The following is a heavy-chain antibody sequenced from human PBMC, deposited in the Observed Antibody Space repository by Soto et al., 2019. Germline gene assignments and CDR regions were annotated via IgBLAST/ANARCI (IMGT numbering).Heavy chain of an antibody. Sequence: EVQLVESGGGLVQPGGSLRLSCAASGFTFSDHYMDWVRQAPGKGLEWVGRTRNKANSYTTEYAASVKGRFTISRDDSKNSLYLQMNSLRAEDTAVYYCARDRKGATIGRGDYWGQGTLVTVSS. J-gene: IGHJ4*02. CDR2: TRNKANSYTT. CDR3: ARDRKGATIGRGDY. V-gene: IGHV3-72*01. CDR1: GFTFSDHY. D-gene: IGHD1-26*01.